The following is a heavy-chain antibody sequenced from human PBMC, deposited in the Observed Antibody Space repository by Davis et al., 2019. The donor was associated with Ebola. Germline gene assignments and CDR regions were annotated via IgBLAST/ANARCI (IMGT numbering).Heavy chain of an antibody. V-gene: IGHV1-69*13. CDR1: GYTFTSYA. J-gene: IGHJ5*02. CDR3: ARVSHYDSFDP. CDR2: IIPIFGTA. Sequence: SVKVSCKASGYTFTSYAMHWVRQAPGQGLEWMGGIIPIFGTANYAQKFQGRVTITADESTSTAYMELSSLRSEDTAVYYCARVSHYDSFDPWGQGTLVTVSS. D-gene: IGHD3-16*01.